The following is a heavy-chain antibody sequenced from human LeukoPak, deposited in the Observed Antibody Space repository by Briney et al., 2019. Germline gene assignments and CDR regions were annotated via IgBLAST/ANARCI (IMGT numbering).Heavy chain of an antibody. V-gene: IGHV3-15*01. CDR3: TFYSNYLLYYYYYYMDV. CDR2: IKSKTDGGTT. CDR1: GFTFSNAW. Sequence: GGSLRLSCAASGFTFSNAWMSWVRQAPGKGLEWVGRIKSKTDGGTTDYAAPVKGRFTISRDDSKNTLYLQMNSLKTEDTAVYYCTFYSNYLLYYYYYYMDVWGKGTTVTVSS. D-gene: IGHD4-11*01. J-gene: IGHJ6*03.